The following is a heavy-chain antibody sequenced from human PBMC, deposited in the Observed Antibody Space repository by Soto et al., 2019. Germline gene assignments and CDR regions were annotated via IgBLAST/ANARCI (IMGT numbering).Heavy chain of an antibody. CDR1: RFIFISYG. CDR3: ASTVDTTMVTWDLGN. D-gene: IGHD5-18*01. Sequence: GGSLRLSCAAPRFIFISYGMHWVRQAPGKGLEWLAVTSYDGNNKYYGDSVKGRFTISRDESKNTLYLQMNRLRPEDTAVYYCASTVDTTMVTWDLGNWGQGTLVTVSS. J-gene: IGHJ4*02. CDR2: TSYDGNNK. V-gene: IGHV3-30*03.